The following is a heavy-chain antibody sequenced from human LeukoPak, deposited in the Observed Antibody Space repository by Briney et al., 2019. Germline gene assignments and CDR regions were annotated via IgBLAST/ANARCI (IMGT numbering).Heavy chain of an antibody. CDR2: IKQDGSEK. V-gene: IGHV3-7*01. J-gene: IGHJ4*02. CDR3: ARDQYGSGSGVDY. CDR1: GFTFSSYW. D-gene: IGHD3-10*01. Sequence: GGSLRLSCAASGFTFSSYWMSWVRQAPGKGLEWVANIKQDGSEKYYVDSVKGRFTISRDNAKNSLYLQMNSLRAEDTAVYYCARDQYGSGSGVDYWGQGTLVTVSS.